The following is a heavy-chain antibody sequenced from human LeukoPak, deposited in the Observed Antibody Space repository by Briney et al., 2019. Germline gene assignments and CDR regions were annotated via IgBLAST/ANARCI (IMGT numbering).Heavy chain of an antibody. CDR3: ARDYGSGSYFGYFDY. D-gene: IGHD3-10*01. CDR1: GFTFSSYE. J-gene: IGHJ4*02. Sequence: GGSLRLFCAASGFTFSSYEMNWVRQAPGKGLEWVSYISSSGSTIYYADSVKGRFPISRDNAKNSLYLQMNSLRAEDTAVYYCARDYGSGSYFGYFDYWGQGTLVTVSS. CDR2: ISSSGSTI. V-gene: IGHV3-48*03.